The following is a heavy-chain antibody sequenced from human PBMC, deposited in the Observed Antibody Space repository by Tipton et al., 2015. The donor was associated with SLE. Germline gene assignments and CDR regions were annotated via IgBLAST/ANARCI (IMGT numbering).Heavy chain of an antibody. CDR3: ARPYNWNYPSYYYGMDV. V-gene: IGHV3-74*01. CDR2: IYMDGSST. D-gene: IGHD1-7*01. Sequence: SLRLSCAASGFTFSAYWMHWVRQGPGQGLEWVSRIYMDGSSTNYADSVKGRFTISRDNAKNTLFLQMNSLRAEDTAVYYCARPYNWNYPSYYYGMDVWGQGTTVTVSS. J-gene: IGHJ6*02. CDR1: GFTFSAYW.